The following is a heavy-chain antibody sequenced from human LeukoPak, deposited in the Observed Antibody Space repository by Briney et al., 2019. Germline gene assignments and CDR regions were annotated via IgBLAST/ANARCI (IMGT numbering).Heavy chain of an antibody. CDR2: ISGDGGST. J-gene: IGHJ4*02. CDR1: GFTFSTYA. D-gene: IGHD2-15*01. Sequence: GGSLRLSCAASGFTFSTYAMSWVRLAPGKGLEWVSSISGDGGSTFYPDSVKGRFTISRDNSRNTLYLQMNSLRAEDTAVYYCAKEYCGGGRCNDDFFDYWGQGTLVTVSS. V-gene: IGHV3-23*01. CDR3: AKEYCGGGRCNDDFFDY.